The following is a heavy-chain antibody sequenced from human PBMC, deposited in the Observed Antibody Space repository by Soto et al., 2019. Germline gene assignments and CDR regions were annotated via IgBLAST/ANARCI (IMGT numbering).Heavy chain of an antibody. CDR1: GFTFSSYA. CDR3: ARDFTIVVVHKSPYYYGMDV. CDR2: ISYDGSNK. V-gene: IGHV3-30-3*01. Sequence: GGSLRLSCAASGFTFSSYAMHWVRQAPGKGLEWVAVISYDGSNKYYADSVKGRFTISRDNSKNTLYLQMNSLRAEDTAVYYCARDFTIVVVHKSPYYYGMDVWGQGTTVTVSS. D-gene: IGHD2-21*01. J-gene: IGHJ6*02.